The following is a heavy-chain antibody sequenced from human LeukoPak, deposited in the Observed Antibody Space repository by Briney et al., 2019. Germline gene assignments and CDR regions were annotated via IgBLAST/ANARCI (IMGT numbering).Heavy chain of an antibody. CDR1: GGSFSGYY. D-gene: IGHD1-14*01. V-gene: IGHV4-34*01. CDR3: ARLFAGTFDY. Sequence: PSETLSLTCAVYGGSFSGYYWSWIRQPPGKGLEWIGEINHSGSTNYNPSLKSRVTISVDTSKNQFSLKLSSVTAADTAVYYCARLFAGTFDYWGQGTLVTVS. J-gene: IGHJ4*02. CDR2: INHSGST.